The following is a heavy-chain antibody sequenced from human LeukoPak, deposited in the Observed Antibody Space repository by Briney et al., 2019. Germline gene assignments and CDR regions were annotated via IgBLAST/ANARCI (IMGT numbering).Heavy chain of an antibody. CDR3: AKLWFGELSSDY. Sequence: PGGSLSLSCAASGFTFSSYSMNWVRQAPGKGLRWVSSISTGSSYIYYADSVKGRFTISRDNSKNTLYLQMKSLRAEDTAVYYCAKLWFGELSSDYWGQGTLVTVSS. V-gene: IGHV3-21*01. J-gene: IGHJ4*02. CDR1: GFTFSSYS. D-gene: IGHD3-10*01. CDR2: ISTGSSYI.